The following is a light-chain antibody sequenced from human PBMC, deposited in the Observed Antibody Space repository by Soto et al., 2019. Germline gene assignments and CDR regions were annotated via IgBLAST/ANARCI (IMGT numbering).Light chain of an antibody. CDR2: WAS. CDR1: QSLFFSSNNNDY. Sequence: DIVMTQSPDSLAVSLGERATINCKSSQSLFFSSNNNDYLAWYQQKPGQPPKLLIYWASTRESGVPDRFSGSGSGTDFTLTISSLQAEDVAVYFCQQYYSTLQTFGQGTMVEIK. V-gene: IGKV4-1*01. CDR3: QQYYSTLQT. J-gene: IGKJ1*01.